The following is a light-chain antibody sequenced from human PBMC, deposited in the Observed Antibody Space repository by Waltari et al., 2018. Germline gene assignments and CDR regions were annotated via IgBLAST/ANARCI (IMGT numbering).Light chain of an antibody. J-gene: IGKJ1*01. V-gene: IGKV1-39*01. CDR3: QQTYSNFRT. CDR2: AAS. Sequence: DLQMTQSPSSLSASVGDSVTIACRASQRISRCLNWYQQKPGQAPKLLIYAASSLESGVPSRFSGSGFGTDFTLTINSLQPEDFAVYYCQQTYSNFRTFGQGTKVDVK. CDR1: QRISRC.